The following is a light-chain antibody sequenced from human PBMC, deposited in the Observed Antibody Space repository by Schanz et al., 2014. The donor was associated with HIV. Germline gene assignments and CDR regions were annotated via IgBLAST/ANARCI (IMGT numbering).Light chain of an antibody. CDR1: QSVSSIN. J-gene: IGKJ4*01. Sequence: IVLTQSPGTLSLSPGERATLSCRASQSVSSINLAWYQHKPGQAPRLLIYGVSSRATGIPDRFSGSGSGTDFTLTISRLEPEDFAVYYCQQYGSSPLTFGGGTKVELK. CDR3: QQYGSSPLT. CDR2: GVS. V-gene: IGKV3-20*01.